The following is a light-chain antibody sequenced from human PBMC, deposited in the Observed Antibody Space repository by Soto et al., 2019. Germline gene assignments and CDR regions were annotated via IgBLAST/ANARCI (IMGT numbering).Light chain of an antibody. J-gene: IGKJ4*01. CDR3: QQRSNWPSLT. CDR1: QCVSSNY. V-gene: IGKV3-11*01. CDR2: DAS. Sequence: ESVLTQSPGAVALSRGERATLWCRASQCVSSNYLTWYQQKPGQAPRLLISDASNRATGIPARFSGSGSETAFTLTISSLEPEDSAVYYCQQRSNWPSLTFGGGTKVDI.